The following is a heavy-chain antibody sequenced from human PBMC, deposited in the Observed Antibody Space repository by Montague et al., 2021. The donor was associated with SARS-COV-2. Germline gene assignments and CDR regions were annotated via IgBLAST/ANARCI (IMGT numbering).Heavy chain of an antibody. J-gene: IGHJ6*02. CDR2: VYYSGRS. CDR1: GDSISTSY. V-gene: IGHV4-59*12. Sequence: SETLSLTCTASGDSISTSYWAWIRQPPGKGLEWIGYVYYSGRSTYSPSFKSRVTISIDTPKNQFSLKLSSVTAADTAVYYCARDDIVLQGVTKGMDVWGQGTTVTVSS. D-gene: IGHD3-10*01. CDR3: ARDDIVLQGVTKGMDV.